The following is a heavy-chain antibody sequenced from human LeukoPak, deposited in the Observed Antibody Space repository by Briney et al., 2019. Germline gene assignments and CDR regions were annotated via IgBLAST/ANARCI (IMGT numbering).Heavy chain of an antibody. CDR2: ISYEGSNK. Sequence: GGSLRLSCAASGFTFSSYAMHWVRQAPGRGLEWVAVISYEGSNKYYADSVKGRFTISRDNSKNTLYLQMNSLRAEDTAVYYCARSGTYYDFWSGYPSDYFYGMDVWGQGTTVTVSS. D-gene: IGHD3-3*01. CDR1: GFTFSSYA. CDR3: ARSGTYYDFWSGYPSDYFYGMDV. V-gene: IGHV3-30-3*01. J-gene: IGHJ6*02.